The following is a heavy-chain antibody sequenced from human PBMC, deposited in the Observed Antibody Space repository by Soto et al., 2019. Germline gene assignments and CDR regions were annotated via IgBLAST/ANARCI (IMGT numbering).Heavy chain of an antibody. D-gene: IGHD3-22*01. V-gene: IGHV3-23*01. Sequence: GGSLRLSCAASGFTFSSYAMSWVRQAPGKGLEWVSAISGSGGSTYYADSVKGRFTISRDNSKNTLYLQMNSLGAEDTAVYYCAKDLGTYYYDTSGYFGFWGQGTLVTVSS. CDR1: GFTFSSYA. CDR3: AKDLGTYYYDTSGYFGF. CDR2: ISGSGGST. J-gene: IGHJ4*02.